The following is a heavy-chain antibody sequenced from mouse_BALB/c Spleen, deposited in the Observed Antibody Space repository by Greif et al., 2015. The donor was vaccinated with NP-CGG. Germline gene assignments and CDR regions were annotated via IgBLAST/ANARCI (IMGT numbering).Heavy chain of an antibody. CDR3: ARYYYGRGYYAMDY. V-gene: IGHV3-8*02. J-gene: IGHJ4*01. D-gene: IGHD1-1*01. CDR1: GDSITSGY. Sequence: VQLQQSGPSLVKPSQTLSLTCSVTGDSITSGYWNWIRKFPGNKLEYMGYISYSGSTYYNPSLKSRISITRDTSKNQYYLQLNSVTTEDTATYYCARYYYGRGYYAMDYWGQGTSVTVSS. CDR2: ISYSGST.